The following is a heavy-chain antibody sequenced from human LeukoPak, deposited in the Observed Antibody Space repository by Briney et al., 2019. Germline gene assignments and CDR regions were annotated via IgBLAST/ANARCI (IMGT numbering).Heavy chain of an antibody. V-gene: IGHV1-8*01. D-gene: IGHD6-19*01. CDR2: MNPKSGNT. CDR1: GDTFTPCD. CDR3: TRGSSGRRDN. Sequence: ASVKVSCKASGDTFTPCDINWVPHTTGRGLECMGWMNPKSGNTSYTQTLQGRITMTRDISIGTAYMELSNLTSADTAIYYCTRGSSGRRDNWGQGTLVTVSP. J-gene: IGHJ4*02.